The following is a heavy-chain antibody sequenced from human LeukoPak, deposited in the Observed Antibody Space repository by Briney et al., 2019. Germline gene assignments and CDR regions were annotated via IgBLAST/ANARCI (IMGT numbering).Heavy chain of an antibody. CDR3: ARVGITGTIRP. Sequence: PSETLSLTCTVSGGSISSYYWSWIRQPPGKGLEWIGYIYYSGSTNYNPSLKSRVTISVDTSKNQFSLKLSSVTAADTAVYYCARVGITGTIRPWGQGTLVTVSS. CDR2: IYYSGST. D-gene: IGHD1-7*01. J-gene: IGHJ4*02. CDR1: GGSISSYY. V-gene: IGHV4-59*08.